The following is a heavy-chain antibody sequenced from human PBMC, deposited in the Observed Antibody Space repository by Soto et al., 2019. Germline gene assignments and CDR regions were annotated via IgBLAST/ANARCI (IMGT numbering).Heavy chain of an antibody. V-gene: IGHV4-39*01. D-gene: IGHD3-3*01. Sequence: PSETLSLTCTVSGGSISSSSYYWGWIRQPPGKGLEWIGSIYYSGSTYYNPSLKSRVTISVDTSKNQFSLKLSSVTAADTAVYYCARSSGGAVPFWSGYYSRGMDVWGQGTTVTVSS. CDR2: IYYSGST. CDR1: GGSISSSSYY. J-gene: IGHJ6*02. CDR3: ARSSGGAVPFWSGYYSRGMDV.